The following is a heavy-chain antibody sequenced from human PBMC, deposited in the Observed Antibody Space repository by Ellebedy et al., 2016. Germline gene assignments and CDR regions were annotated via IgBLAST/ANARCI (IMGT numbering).Heavy chain of an antibody. CDR3: ATGSGYDYYYYMDV. D-gene: IGHD1-14*01. CDR2: IYTSGST. V-gene: IGHV4-4*07. Sequence: SETLSLXXTLPGYSISSGYYWSCIRQPAGKGLEWIGRIYTSGSTNYNPSLKSRVTMSVDTSKNQFSLKLSSVTAADTAVYYCATGSGYDYYYYMDVWGKGTTVTVSS. J-gene: IGHJ6*03. CDR1: GYSISSGYY.